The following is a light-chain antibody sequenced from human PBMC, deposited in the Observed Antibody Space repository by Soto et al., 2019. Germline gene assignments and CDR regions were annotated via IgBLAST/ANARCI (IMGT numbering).Light chain of an antibody. CDR3: QTYDNSLTGYV. CDR2: GNN. J-gene: IGLJ1*01. V-gene: IGLV1-40*01. Sequence: QSVLTQPPSASGAPGQRVTISCTGSSTSVGAGYDVHWYQHLPGTAPKLLIYGNNSRPSGVPDRFSGSKSGTSASLAITGLQAEDEADYYCQTYDNSLTGYVFGSGTKVTVL. CDR1: STSVGAGYD.